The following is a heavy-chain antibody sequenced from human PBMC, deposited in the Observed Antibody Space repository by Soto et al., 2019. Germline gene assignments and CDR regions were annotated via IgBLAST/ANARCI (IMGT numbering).Heavy chain of an antibody. J-gene: IGHJ6*02. D-gene: IGHD6-13*01. Sequence: SETLSLTCTVSGGSISTYYWSWIRQPAGKGLEWIGRIDTSGNTNYNPSLKSRVTVSVDTSKKQFSLKLTSVTAADTAVYYCARYSSNWFQTEGMDVWGQGTTVTVSS. CDR2: IDTSGNT. CDR3: ARYSSNWFQTEGMDV. CDR1: GGSISTYY. V-gene: IGHV4-4*07.